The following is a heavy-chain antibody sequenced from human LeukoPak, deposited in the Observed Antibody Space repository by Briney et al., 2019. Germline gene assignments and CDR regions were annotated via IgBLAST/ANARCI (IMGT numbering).Heavy chain of an antibody. CDR2: ISAYNGNT. CDR3: AREVSDYFDY. J-gene: IGHJ4*02. CDR1: GGTFSSYA. D-gene: IGHD3-10*01. Sequence: ASVKVSCKASGGTFSSYAISWVRQAPGQGLEWMGWISAYNGNTNYAQKLQGRVTMTTDTSTSTAYMELRSLRSDDTAVYYCAREVSDYFDYWGQGTLVTVSS. V-gene: IGHV1-18*01.